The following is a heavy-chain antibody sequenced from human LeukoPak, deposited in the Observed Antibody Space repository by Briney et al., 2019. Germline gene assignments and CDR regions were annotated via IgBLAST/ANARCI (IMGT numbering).Heavy chain of an antibody. CDR1: GFTFSGST. J-gene: IGHJ6*03. D-gene: IGHD6-19*01. CDR3: ARDSSGWYTYYYYYYMDV. V-gene: IGHV3-21*01. CDR2: ISTSSSYI. Sequence: GGSLRLSCAASGFTFSGSTMNWVRQAPGKGLEWVSFISTSSSYIYYADSVRGRFTISRDSAKNSLYLQMNSLRAEDTAVYYCARDSSGWYTYYYYYYMDVWGKGTTVTISS.